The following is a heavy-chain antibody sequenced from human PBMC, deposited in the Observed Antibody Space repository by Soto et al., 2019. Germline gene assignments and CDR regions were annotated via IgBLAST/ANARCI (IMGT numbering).Heavy chain of an antibody. D-gene: IGHD4-17*01. J-gene: IGHJ5*02. Sequence: QVQLVQSGAEVKKPGASVKVSCKASAYTFTSYDINWVRQATGQGLEWMGWMNPNSGNTGYAQKFQGRVTMTRNTSMSTAYMELSSLRSEDTAVYFCARMDLDYGGGNWLDPWGQGTLVTVSS. CDR2: MNPNSGNT. V-gene: IGHV1-8*01. CDR3: ARMDLDYGGGNWLDP. CDR1: AYTFTSYD.